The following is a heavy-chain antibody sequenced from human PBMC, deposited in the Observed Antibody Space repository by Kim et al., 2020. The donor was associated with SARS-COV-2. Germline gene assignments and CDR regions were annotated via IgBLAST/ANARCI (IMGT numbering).Heavy chain of an antibody. Sequence: ADSVKGRFTVSRDNAKNTLYLQMGSLRAEDTALYYCAKDHESSGWPTFDYWGQGILVTVSS. V-gene: IGHV3-23*01. D-gene: IGHD3-22*01. CDR3: AKDHESSGWPTFDY. J-gene: IGHJ4*02.